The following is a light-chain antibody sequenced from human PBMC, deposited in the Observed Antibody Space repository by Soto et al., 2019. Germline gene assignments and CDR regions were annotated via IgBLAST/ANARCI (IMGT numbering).Light chain of an antibody. CDR2: SAS. J-gene: IGKJ2*01. Sequence: DIQMTQSPSSLSASIGDRVTITCRANQHISNYVNWYQQRPGKAPRVLIFSASTLQSGVPSRFSGSGSGTDFTLTISSLEPEDFAVYYCHQYGNRAYTFGQGTKVEMK. V-gene: IGKV1-39*01. CDR1: QHISNY. CDR3: HQYGNRAYT.